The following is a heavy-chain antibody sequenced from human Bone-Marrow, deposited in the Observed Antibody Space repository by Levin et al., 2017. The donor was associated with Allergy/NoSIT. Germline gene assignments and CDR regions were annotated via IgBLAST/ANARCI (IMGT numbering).Heavy chain of an antibody. J-gene: IGHJ4*02. V-gene: IGHV3-23*01. D-gene: IGHD4-17*01. CDR1: GFTFRSFA. CDR3: AKDPVRTTVTAFDY. CDR2: ISGSGDYTSSADSA. Sequence: AASVKVSCAASGFTFRSFAMSWVRQAPGKGLEWVSSISGSGDYTSSADSAYYAASVKGRFTISRDNAKNMLFLQMNRLRPEDAAVYYCAKDPVRTTVTAFDYWGQGTLVNVSS.